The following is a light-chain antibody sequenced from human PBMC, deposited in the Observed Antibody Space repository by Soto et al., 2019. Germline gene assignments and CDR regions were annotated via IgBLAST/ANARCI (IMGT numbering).Light chain of an antibody. CDR3: QQYNNWPPYT. CDR2: GAS. V-gene: IGKV3-15*01. Sequence: EIVMTQSPATLSVSPGERATLSCRASQSINSNLAWYQQKPGQAARLLIYGASTRATDIPARFSGSGSGTEFTLTISSLQSEDFALYYCQQYNNWPPYTFGQGTNLEIK. J-gene: IGKJ2*01. CDR1: QSINSN.